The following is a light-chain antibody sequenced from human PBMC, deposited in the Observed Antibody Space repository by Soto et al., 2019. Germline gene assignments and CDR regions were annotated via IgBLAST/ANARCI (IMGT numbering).Light chain of an antibody. Sequence: QSALTQPRSVSGSPGQSVTISCTGTSSDIGAYNYVSWYQQHPDKAPKLMIYHVSKWPSGVPDRFSGSKSGNAASLTISGLQAEDEADYYCCTDAGTYKVFGTGTKLTVL. J-gene: IGLJ1*01. CDR3: CTDAGTYKV. V-gene: IGLV2-11*01. CDR2: HVS. CDR1: SSDIGAYNY.